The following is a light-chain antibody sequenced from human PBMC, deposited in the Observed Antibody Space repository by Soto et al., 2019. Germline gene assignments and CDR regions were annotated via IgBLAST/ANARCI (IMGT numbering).Light chain of an antibody. CDR1: SSDVGGYNY. CDR2: DVS. CDR3: SSYTSSTTYV. J-gene: IGLJ1*01. Sequence: QSALTQPASVSASPGQSIAISCTGSSSDVGGYNYVSWYQQHPGKAPKLMIYDVSNRPSGVSNRFSGSKSGNTASLTISGLQAEDEDDYYCSSYTSSTTYVFGAGTKVTVL. V-gene: IGLV2-14*01.